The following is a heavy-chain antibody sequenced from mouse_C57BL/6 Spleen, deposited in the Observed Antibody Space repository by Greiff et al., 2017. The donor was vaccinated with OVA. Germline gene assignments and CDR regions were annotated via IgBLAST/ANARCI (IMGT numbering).Heavy chain of an antibody. J-gene: IGHJ1*03. V-gene: IGHV7-3*01. CDR1: GFTFTDYY. CDR3: ARYNNYDYDLWYFDV. Sequence: EVKLMESGGGLVQPGGSLSLSCAASGFTFTDYYMSWVRQPPGKALEWLGFIRNKANGYTTEYSASVKGRFTISRDNSQSILYLQMNALRAEDSATYYCARYNNYDYDLWYFDVWGTGTTVTVSS. CDR2: IRNKANGYTT. D-gene: IGHD2-4*01.